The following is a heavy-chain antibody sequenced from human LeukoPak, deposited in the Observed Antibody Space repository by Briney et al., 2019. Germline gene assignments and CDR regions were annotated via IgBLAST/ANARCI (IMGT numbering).Heavy chain of an antibody. CDR3: ARDRGDDYGDYGYKADFDY. D-gene: IGHD4-17*01. CDR2: INPNSGGT. J-gene: IGHJ4*02. V-gene: IGHV1-2*02. Sequence: ASVKVSCKASGYTFTGYYMHWVRQAPGQGLEWMGWINPNSGGTNYAQKFQGRVTMTRDTSISTAYMELSRLRSDDTAVYYCARDRGDDYGDYGYKADFDYWGQGTLVTVSS. CDR1: GYTFTGYY.